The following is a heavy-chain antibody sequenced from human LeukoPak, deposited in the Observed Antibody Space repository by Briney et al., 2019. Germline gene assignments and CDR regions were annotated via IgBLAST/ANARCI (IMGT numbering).Heavy chain of an antibody. D-gene: IGHD5-12*01. J-gene: IGHJ4*02. Sequence: PSEPLSLTCTVSGASVSTSPYYWSWVRQPPGKGLEYIGYISYRGSTDYNPSLNSRVTISVDTSENQFSLRLNYVTAADTAVYYCARLTYDERGSDLFDYWGQGTLVTVSS. CDR2: ISYRGST. V-gene: IGHV4-61*01. CDR3: ARLTYDERGSDLFDY. CDR1: GASVSTSPYY.